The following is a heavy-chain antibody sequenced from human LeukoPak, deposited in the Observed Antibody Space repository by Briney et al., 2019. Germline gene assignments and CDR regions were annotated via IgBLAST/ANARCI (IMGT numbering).Heavy chain of an antibody. V-gene: IGHV3-15*01. J-gene: IGHJ6*03. D-gene: IGHD6-13*01. CDR1: GFTFSNAW. CDR3: ARDGYSSSWSYYYYYMDV. CDR2: IKSKTDGGTT. Sequence: GGSLRLSCAASGFTFSNAWMSWVRQAPGKGLEWVGRIKSKTDGGTTDYAAPVKGRFTISRDNAKNSLYLQMNSLRAEDTAVCYCARDGYSSSWSYYYYYMDVWGKGTTVTISS.